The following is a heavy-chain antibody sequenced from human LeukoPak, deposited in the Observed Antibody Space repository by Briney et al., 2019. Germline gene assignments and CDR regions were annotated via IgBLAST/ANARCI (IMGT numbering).Heavy chain of an antibody. D-gene: IGHD1-26*01. V-gene: IGHV3-23*01. J-gene: IGHJ4*02. Sequence: PAGGSLRLSCAASGFTFNRYGMSWVRQAPGKGLEWVSAISGSGGTTYYADSVKGRFTISRDNSKNTLYLQINSLRLDDTAVYYCATDHGSTYPSYFEYWGQGTLVTVSS. CDR2: ISGSGGTT. CDR1: GFTFNRYG. CDR3: ATDHGSTYPSYFEY.